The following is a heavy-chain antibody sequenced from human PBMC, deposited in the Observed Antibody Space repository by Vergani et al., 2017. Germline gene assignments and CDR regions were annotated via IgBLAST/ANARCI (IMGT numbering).Heavy chain of an antibody. D-gene: IGHD1-20*01. CDR2: IYHSGST. CDR3: ARFLTGTTIYYYYGMDV. Sequence: QVQLQESGPGLVKPSGTLSPPCAVSGGPTSSSTWWSWVRQLPGKGLEWNGEIYHSGSTNYNPSPKSRVTIPVDKSKNQFSLKLSSVTAADTAVYYCARFLTGTTIYYYYGMDVWGQGTTVTVSS. V-gene: IGHV4-4*02. J-gene: IGHJ6*02. CDR1: GGPTSSSTW.